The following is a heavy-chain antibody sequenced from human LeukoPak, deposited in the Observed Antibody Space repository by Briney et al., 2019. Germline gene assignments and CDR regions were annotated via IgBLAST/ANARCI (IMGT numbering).Heavy chain of an antibody. J-gene: IGHJ4*02. D-gene: IGHD1-14*01. CDR1: GFTFSSYA. CDR3: AVGDNPGALDY. CDR2: ISYDGSIN. Sequence: GGSLRLSCAASGFTFSSYAMHWVRQAPGKGLEWVALISYDGSINDYADSVKGRFTISRDNSKNTLYLQMNSLRAEDTAVYYCAVGDNPGALDYWGQGTLVTVSS. V-gene: IGHV3-30*04.